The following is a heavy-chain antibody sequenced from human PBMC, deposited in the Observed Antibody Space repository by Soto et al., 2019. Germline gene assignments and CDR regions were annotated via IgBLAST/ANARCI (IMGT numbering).Heavy chain of an antibody. CDR2: IIPIFGTA. CDR3: ARGITGTVTFYYGLDD. D-gene: IGHD1-20*01. CDR1: GGTFSSYA. J-gene: IGHJ6*02. V-gene: IGHV1-69*12. Sequence: QVQLVQSGAEVKKPGSSMKVSCKASGGTFSSYAISWVRQAPGQGLEWMGGIIPIFGTADYAQKFHGRGTITVDESTRTAYMELSSLRSEDTAVYYCARGITGTVTFYYGLDDLGQGTTVTVS.